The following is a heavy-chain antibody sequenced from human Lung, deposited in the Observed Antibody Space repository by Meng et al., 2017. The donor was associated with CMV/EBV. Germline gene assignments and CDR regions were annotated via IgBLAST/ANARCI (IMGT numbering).Heavy chain of an antibody. Sequence: ITMKQSGPTLAKPTQTLTLTVTFSGFSLSTSEVGVGWIRQPPGKALEWLAVIYWDDDKRYSPSLKSRLTITKDTSKNQVVLTLTNMDPVDTATYYCALFTRSWFDPWGQGTLVTVSS. V-gene: IGHV2-5*02. CDR1: GFSLSTSEVG. CDR2: IYWDDDK. D-gene: IGHD2-2*01. J-gene: IGHJ5*02. CDR3: ALFTRSWFDP.